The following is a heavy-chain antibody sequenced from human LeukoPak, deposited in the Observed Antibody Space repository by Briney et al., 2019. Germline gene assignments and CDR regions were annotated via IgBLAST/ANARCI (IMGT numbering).Heavy chain of an antibody. CDR3: AKWTPFWMATTSLDY. D-gene: IGHD5-24*01. V-gene: IGHV3-23*01. CDR2: ISGSGGST. J-gene: IGHJ4*02. Sequence: GGSLRLSCAASGFTFSSYAMSWVRQAPGKGLEWVSAISGSGGSTYYADSVKGRFTISRDNSKNTLYLQMNSLRAGDTAVYYCAKWTPFWMATTSLDYWGQGTLVTVSS. CDR1: GFTFSSYA.